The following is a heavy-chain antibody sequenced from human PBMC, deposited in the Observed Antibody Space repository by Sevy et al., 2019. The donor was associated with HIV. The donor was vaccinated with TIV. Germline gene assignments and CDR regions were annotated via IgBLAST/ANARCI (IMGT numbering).Heavy chain of an antibody. CDR3: ARGFRYRSYWSAVDF. Sequence: ASVKVSCKASKYSFSDHYIHWVRQAPGQGLEWMGWINPDNGGTNYAQKFQGRVTMTRDTSISTTYMEVSSLESDDKAVYYCARGFRYRSYWSAVDFWGQGTLVTVSS. V-gene: IGHV1-2*02. J-gene: IGHJ4*02. D-gene: IGHD3-10*01. CDR1: KYSFSDHY. CDR2: INPDNGGT.